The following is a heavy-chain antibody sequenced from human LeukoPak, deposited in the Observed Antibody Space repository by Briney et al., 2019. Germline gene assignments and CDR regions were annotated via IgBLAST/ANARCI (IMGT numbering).Heavy chain of an antibody. D-gene: IGHD6-19*01. J-gene: IGHJ4*02. CDR2: TYYRSKWYN. CDR3: ARGQWLGDPDY. CDR1: GDSGSSNGAA. Sequence: SQTLSLTCAISGDSGSSNGAACTWIRQSPSRGLEWLGRTYYRSKWYNDYAVSVKSRITINPDTSKNQFSLQLNPVTPEDTAVYYCARGQWLGDPDYWGQGTLVTVSS. V-gene: IGHV6-1*01.